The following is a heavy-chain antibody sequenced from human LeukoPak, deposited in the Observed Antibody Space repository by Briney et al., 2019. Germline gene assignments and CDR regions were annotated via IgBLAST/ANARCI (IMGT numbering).Heavy chain of an antibody. CDR3: AKDYCSSTSCYTDWFDP. V-gene: IGHV3-30*18. J-gene: IGHJ5*02. D-gene: IGHD2-2*02. CDR1: GFTFSSYG. Sequence: PGGSLRLSCAASGFTFSSYGMHWVRQAPGKGLEWVAVISYDGSNKYYADSVKGRFTISRDNSKNTLYLQMNSLRAEDTAVYYCAKDYCSSTSCYTDWFDPWGQGTLVTVSS. CDR2: ISYDGSNK.